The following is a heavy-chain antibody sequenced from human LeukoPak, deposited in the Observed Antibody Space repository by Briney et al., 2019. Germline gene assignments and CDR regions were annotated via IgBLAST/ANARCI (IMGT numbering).Heavy chain of an antibody. CDR3: ARARSPANGIAALFY. V-gene: IGHV4-59*01. J-gene: IGHJ4*02. CDR2: IYYSGST. Sequence: SETLSLTCTVSGGSISSYYWSWIRQPPGKGLEWIGYIYYSGSTNYNPSLKSRVTISVDTSKNQFSLKLSSVTAADTAVYYCARARSPANGIAALFYWGQGTLVTVSS. D-gene: IGHD6-6*01. CDR1: GGSISSYY.